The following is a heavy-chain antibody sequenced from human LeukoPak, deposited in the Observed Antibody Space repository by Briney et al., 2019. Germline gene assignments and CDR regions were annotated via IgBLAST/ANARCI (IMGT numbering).Heavy chain of an antibody. CDR3: ARDLYYGFDY. CDR2: ISSSSSAI. D-gene: IGHD1-26*01. Sequence: GGSLRLSCATSGFTFSSYSMHWVRQAPGKGLEWVSSISSSSSAIKYADSVKGRFTISRDNAKISLYLQMNSLRDKDTAVYYCARDLYYGFDYWGQGTLVSVS. V-gene: IGHV3-48*02. J-gene: IGHJ4*02. CDR1: GFTFSSYS.